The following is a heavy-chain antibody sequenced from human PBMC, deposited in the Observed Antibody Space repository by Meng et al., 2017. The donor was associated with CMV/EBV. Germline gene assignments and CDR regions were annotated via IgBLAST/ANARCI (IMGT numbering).Heavy chain of an antibody. Sequence: GESLKTSCASSGFTFSNAWMSWVRQAPGKGLEWVRRIKSKTDGGTTDYAAPVKGRFTISRDDSKNTLYLQMNSLKTEETAVYYCTRRISLNYWGQGTLVTVSS. V-gene: IGHV3-15*01. CDR3: TRRISLNY. J-gene: IGHJ4*02. CDR1: GFTFSNAW. CDR2: IKSKTDGGTT. D-gene: IGHD2-15*01.